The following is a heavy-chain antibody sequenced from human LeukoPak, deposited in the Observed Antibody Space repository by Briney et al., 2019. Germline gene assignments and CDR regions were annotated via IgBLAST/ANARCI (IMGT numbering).Heavy chain of an antibody. D-gene: IGHD4-17*01. V-gene: IGHV3-23*01. Sequence: GSLRLSCAASGFTFSSYAMSWVRQAPGKGLEWVSAISGSGGSTYYEDSVKGRFTISRDNSKNTLYLQMNSLRAGDTAVYYCAKDSYCGDYVGFDYWGQGTLVTVSS. CDR2: ISGSGGST. CDR1: GFTFSSYA. CDR3: AKDSYCGDYVGFDY. J-gene: IGHJ4*02.